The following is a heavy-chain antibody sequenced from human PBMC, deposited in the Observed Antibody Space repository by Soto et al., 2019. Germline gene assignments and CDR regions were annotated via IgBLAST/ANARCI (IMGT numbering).Heavy chain of an antibody. CDR2: IDPNSGGT. J-gene: IGHJ4*02. Sequence: ASVKVSCKASGYTFSDYYIHWVRQAPGQGLEWMGWIDPNSGGTKYAPRFQGGVTMTRDTSITTAYMELSRLRSGDTAVYYCAREPATAKPEGVDFWGQGTLVTVSS. V-gene: IGHV1-2*02. D-gene: IGHD1-1*01. CDR3: AREPATAKPEGVDF. CDR1: GYTFSDYY.